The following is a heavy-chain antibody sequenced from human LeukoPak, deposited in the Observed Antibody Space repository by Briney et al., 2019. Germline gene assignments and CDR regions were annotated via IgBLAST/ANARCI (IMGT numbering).Heavy chain of an antibody. CDR1: GGSISSYY. D-gene: IGHD5-18*01. J-gene: IGHJ4*02. V-gene: IGHV4-59*01. Sequence: PSETLSLTCTVSGGSISSYYWSWIRQPPGKGLECIGYIYYSGSTNYNPSLKSRVTISVDTSKNQFSLKLSSVTAADTAVYYCARDTAMVFDYWGQGSLVAVSS. CDR2: IYYSGST. CDR3: ARDTAMVFDY.